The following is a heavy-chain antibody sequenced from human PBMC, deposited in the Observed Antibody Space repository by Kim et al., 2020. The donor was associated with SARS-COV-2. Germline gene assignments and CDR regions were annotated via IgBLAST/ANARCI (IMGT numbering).Heavy chain of an antibody. CDR3: AKGPPRHYDSSGYHYYGMDV. J-gene: IGHJ6*02. CDR2: ISYDGSNK. Sequence: GGSLRLSCAASGFTFSSYGMHWVRQAPGKGLEWVAVISYDGSNKYYADSVKGRFTISRDNSKNTLYLQMNSLRAEDTAVYYCAKGPPRHYDSSGYHYYGMDVWGQGTTVTVSS. CDR1: GFTFSSYG. V-gene: IGHV3-30*18. D-gene: IGHD3-22*01.